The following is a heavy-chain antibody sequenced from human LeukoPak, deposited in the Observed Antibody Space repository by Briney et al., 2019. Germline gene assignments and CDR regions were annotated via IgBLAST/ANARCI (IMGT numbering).Heavy chain of an antibody. CDR1: GFTFSSYA. CDR3: AKGLVYGDDY. V-gene: IGHV3-23*01. Sequence: GGSLRLSCAASGFTFSSYAMSWVRQAPGKGLEWVSAISGSGGSTSYADSVEGRFPLSRDNSKTTLYLQMNSLRAEDTALYYCAKGLVYGDDYWGQGTLVTVSS. D-gene: IGHD4-17*01. CDR2: ISGSGGST. J-gene: IGHJ4*02.